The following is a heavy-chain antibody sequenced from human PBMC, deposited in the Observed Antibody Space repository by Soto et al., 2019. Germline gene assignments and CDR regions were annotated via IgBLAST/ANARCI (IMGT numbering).Heavy chain of an antibody. D-gene: IGHD6-13*01. V-gene: IGHV1-46*01. CDR1: GYTFTSYY. CDR2: INPSGGST. Sequence: QVQLVQSGAEVKKPGASVKVSCKASGYTFTSYYMHWVRQAPGQGLEWMGIINPSGGSTSYAQKFQGRVTMTRDTSTSTVYMELSSLRSEDTAVYYCARDEEEAAAGMRFDYWGQGTLVTVSS. CDR3: ARDEEEAAAGMRFDY. J-gene: IGHJ4*02.